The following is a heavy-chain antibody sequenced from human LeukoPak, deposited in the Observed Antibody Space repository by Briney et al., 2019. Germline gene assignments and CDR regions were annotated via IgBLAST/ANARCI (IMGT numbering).Heavy chain of an antibody. CDR1: GFTFGGYP. Sequence: GGSLRLSCTASGFTFGGYPMTWVRQAPGKGLEWVSSISGGSEDSYYADSVKGLFSISRDNSRSTLYLQLNSLRADDTAVYYCGRPIAQYSNSWLYYFYGLDVWGQGTTVTVSS. V-gene: IGHV3-23*01. J-gene: IGHJ6*02. CDR3: GRPIAQYSNSWLYYFYGLDV. D-gene: IGHD6-13*01. CDR2: ISGGSEDS.